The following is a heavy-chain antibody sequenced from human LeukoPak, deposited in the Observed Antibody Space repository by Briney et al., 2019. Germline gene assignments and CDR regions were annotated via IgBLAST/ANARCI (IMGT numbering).Heavy chain of an antibody. CDR1: GGSISSYY. CDR2: IYYSGCT. V-gene: IGHV4-59*01. J-gene: IGHJ4*02. Sequence: PSETLSLTCTVSGGSISSYYWSWIRQPPGKGLEWIGYIYYSGCTNYNPSLKSRVTISVDTPKNQFSLKLSSVTAADTAVYYCAGFYSSGSLAGGDYWGQGTLVTVSS. D-gene: IGHD6-19*01. CDR3: AGFYSSGSLAGGDY.